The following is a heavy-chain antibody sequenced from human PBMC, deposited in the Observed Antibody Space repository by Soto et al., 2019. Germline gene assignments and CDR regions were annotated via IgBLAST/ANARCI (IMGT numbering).Heavy chain of an antibody. CDR3: ARSPYSAPGYYFDY. Sequence: QVQLVQSGAEVKKPGSSVKVSCKASGGTFSSYAISWVRQAPEQGLEWMGGIIPIFGTANYAQKFQGRVTITADESTSTAYMELSSLRSEDTAVYYCARSPYSAPGYYFDYWGQGTLVTVSS. CDR1: GGTFSSYA. J-gene: IGHJ4*02. D-gene: IGHD6-13*01. CDR2: IIPIFGTA. V-gene: IGHV1-69*12.